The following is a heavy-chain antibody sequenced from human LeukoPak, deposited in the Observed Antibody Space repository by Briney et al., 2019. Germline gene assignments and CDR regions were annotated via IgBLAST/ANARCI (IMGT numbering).Heavy chain of an antibody. D-gene: IGHD5-24*01. J-gene: IGHJ4*02. CDR3: ARHRRDGYNPNFDY. V-gene: IGHV4-34*01. Sequence: SETLSLTCAVYGGSFSGYYWSWIRQPPGKGLEWIGSIYYSGSTYYNPSLKSRVTISVDTSKNQFSLKLSSVTAADTAVYYCARHRRDGYNPNFDYWGQGTLVTVSS. CDR1: GGSFSGYY. CDR2: IYYSGST.